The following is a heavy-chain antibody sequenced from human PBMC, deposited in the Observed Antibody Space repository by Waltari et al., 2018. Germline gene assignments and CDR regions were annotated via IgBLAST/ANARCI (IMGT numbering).Heavy chain of an antibody. CDR2: VIPIFGTA. CDR1: GGTFSSYA. V-gene: IGHV1-69*14. CDR3: AREKVRTGSGYSFDY. Sequence: QVQLVQSGAEVKKPGSSVKVSCKASGGTFSSYAISWVRQAPGQGLEWRGGVIPIFGTANYAKKFQDRVTITADKSTSTAYMELSSLRSEDTAVYYCAREKVRTGSGYSFDYWGQGTLVTVSS. D-gene: IGHD3-22*01. J-gene: IGHJ4*02.